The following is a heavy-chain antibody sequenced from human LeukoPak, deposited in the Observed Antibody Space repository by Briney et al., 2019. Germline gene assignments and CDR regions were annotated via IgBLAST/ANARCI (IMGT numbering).Heavy chain of an antibody. CDR1: GFTFTTYW. Sequence: GGSLRLSCTTSGFTFTTYWMSWVRQAPGKGLEWVANIKQDGSEKHYVDSVRGRFTISRDNAKNSLYLQMNSLRAEDTAVYYCARERGGLRDPLNLYYYYYYYMDVWGKGTTVTVSS. CDR3: ARERGGLRDPLNLYYYYYYYMDV. CDR2: IKQDGSEK. D-gene: IGHD4-17*01. V-gene: IGHV3-7*01. J-gene: IGHJ6*03.